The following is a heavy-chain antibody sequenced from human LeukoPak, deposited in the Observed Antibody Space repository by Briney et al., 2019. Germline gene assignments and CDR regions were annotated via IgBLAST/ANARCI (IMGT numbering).Heavy chain of an antibody. CDR2: INANSGGT. V-gene: IGHV1-2*02. J-gene: IGHJ3*02. Sequence: ASVKVSCKASGYTFTGYYMHWVRQAPGQGHEWMGWINANSGGTNYAQKFQGRVTMTRDTSINTAYMELISLRSDDTAVYYYARGGSSEAFDIWGQGTMVTVSS. CDR1: GYTFTGYY. CDR3: ARGGSSEAFDI.